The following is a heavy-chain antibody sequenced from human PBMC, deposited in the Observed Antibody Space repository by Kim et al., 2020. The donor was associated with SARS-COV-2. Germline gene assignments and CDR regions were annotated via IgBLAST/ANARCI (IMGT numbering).Heavy chain of an antibody. J-gene: IGHJ6*03. V-gene: IGHV3-30*04. CDR3: AKAGSGSPAYYYYYMDV. CDR2: ISYDGSNK. Sequence: GGSLRLSCTASGFTFGDYAMSWVRQAPGKGLEWVAVISYDGSNKYYADSVKGRFTISRDNSKNTLYLQMNSLRAEDTAVYYCAKAGSGSPAYYYYYMDVWGKGTTVTVSS. D-gene: IGHD2-15*01. CDR1: GFTFGDYA.